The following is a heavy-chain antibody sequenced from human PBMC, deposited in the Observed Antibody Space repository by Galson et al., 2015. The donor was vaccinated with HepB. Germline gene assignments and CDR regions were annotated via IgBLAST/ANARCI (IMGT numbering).Heavy chain of an antibody. CDR3: AREWEVVGATSFDY. J-gene: IGHJ4*02. Sequence: VSQAPGKGLEWVSSISSSSSYIYYADSVKGRFTISRDNAKNSLYLQMNSLRAEDTAVYYCAREWEVVGATSFDYWGQGTLVTVSS. CDR2: ISSSSSYI. V-gene: IGHV3-21*06. D-gene: IGHD1-26*01.